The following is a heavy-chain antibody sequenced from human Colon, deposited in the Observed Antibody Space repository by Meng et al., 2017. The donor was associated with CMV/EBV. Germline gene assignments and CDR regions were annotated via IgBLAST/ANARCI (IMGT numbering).Heavy chain of an antibody. CDR2: IYYSGST. CDR3: AGGYCSSTSCYRATTRYYYGMDV. Sequence: SETLSLTCTVSGGSISSSSYYWGWIRQPPGKGLEWIGSIYYSGSTYYNPSLKSRVTISVDTSKNQFSLKLSSVTAADTAVYYCAGGYCSSTSCYRATTRYYYGMDVWGQGTTVTVS. D-gene: IGHD2-2*01. CDR1: GGSISSSSYY. J-gene: IGHJ6*02. V-gene: IGHV4-39*07.